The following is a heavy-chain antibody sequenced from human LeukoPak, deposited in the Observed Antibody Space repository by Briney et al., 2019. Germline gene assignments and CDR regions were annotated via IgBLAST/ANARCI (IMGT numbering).Heavy chain of an antibody. CDR1: GGSIRNYY. J-gene: IGHJ5*02. V-gene: IGHV4-4*07. CDR2: IYTSGST. CDR3: ARALRQQLVTGWFDP. Sequence: SETLSLTCTVSGGSIRNYYWNWIRQPPGKGLEWIGRIYTSGSTNYNPSLKSRVTMSVDTSKNQFSLKLSSVTAADTAVYYCARALRQQLVTGWFDPWGQGTLVTVSS. D-gene: IGHD6-13*01.